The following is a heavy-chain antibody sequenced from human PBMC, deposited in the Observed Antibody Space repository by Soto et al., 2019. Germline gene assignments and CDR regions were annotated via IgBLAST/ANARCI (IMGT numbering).Heavy chain of an antibody. Sequence: GSLRLSYSASGFTVSSNYMIWVRQAPGKGLEWISVIFSDGSIYDADSLKDRFTFSRDNSKNTLYLQMNSLRAEDTAVYYCAGGTATVTPGYWGQGTLVTASS. D-gene: IGHD4-4*01. J-gene: IGHJ4*02. V-gene: IGHV3-66*01. CDR1: GFTVSSNY. CDR2: IFSDGSI. CDR3: AGGTATVTPGY.